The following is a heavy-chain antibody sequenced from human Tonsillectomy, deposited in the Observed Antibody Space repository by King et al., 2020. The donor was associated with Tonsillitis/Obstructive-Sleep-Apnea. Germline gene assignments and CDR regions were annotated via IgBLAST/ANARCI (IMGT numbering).Heavy chain of an antibody. D-gene: IGHD4-11*01. J-gene: IGHJ4*02. CDR2: IYWNADK. CDR3: AHSYIGFDY. CDR1: GFSLSTSGVG. Sequence: LTLKESGPTLVKPTQTLTLTCTFSGFSLSTSGVGVGWIRQPPGKALELLALIYWNADKRYSQSLKSRLTITKDTSKNQVVLTMTNMDPVDTATYCCAHSYIGFDYWGQGTLVTVSS. V-gene: IGHV2-5*01.